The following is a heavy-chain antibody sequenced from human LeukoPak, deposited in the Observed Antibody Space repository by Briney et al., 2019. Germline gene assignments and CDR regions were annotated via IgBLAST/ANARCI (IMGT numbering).Heavy chain of an antibody. Sequence: SETLSLTCTVSGGSISSSSYYWGWIREPPGKGLEWIVSIYYSGSTYYNQSPKTRVTISVDTSKTQYSLKLSSVTAADTAVYYCARQSGGFHITGPYPYNWFDPWGQGTLVTVSS. CDR3: ARQSGGFHITGPYPYNWFDP. CDR1: GGSISSSSYY. D-gene: IGHD1-20*01. CDR2: IYYSGST. V-gene: IGHV4-39*01. J-gene: IGHJ5*02.